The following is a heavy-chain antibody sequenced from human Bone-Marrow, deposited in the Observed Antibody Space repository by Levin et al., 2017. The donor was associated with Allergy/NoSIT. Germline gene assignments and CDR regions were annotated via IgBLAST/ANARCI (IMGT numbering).Heavy chain of an antibody. D-gene: IGHD6-19*01. Sequence: GQSLKISCETSGYSFTNYWIGWVRQMPGKGLEWMGIVYPGNSDTRYSPSFQGQVTISADKSISTAYLQWSSLKDSDTAMYYCARQALVAGPGIDNWGQGTLVTVSS. CDR1: GYSFTNYW. V-gene: IGHV5-51*01. J-gene: IGHJ4*02. CDR2: VYPGNSDT. CDR3: ARQALVAGPGIDN.